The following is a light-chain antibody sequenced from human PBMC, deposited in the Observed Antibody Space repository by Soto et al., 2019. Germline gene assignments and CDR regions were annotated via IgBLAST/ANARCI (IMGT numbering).Light chain of an antibody. CDR2: DAS. J-gene: IGKJ2*01. V-gene: IGKV1-33*01. Sequence: DIQMTQSPSSLSASVGDRVTITCQASQDISNYLNWYQQKPGKAPKLLIYDASNFETGVPSRFSGSASGTDFTFTISSLQPEDIATYYCQQYDNLPPYSFGQGTKLEIK. CDR1: QDISNY. CDR3: QQYDNLPPYS.